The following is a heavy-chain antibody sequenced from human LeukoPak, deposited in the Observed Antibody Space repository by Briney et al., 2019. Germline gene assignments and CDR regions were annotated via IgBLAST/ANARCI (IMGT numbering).Heavy chain of an antibody. CDR3: VTGGHYAGS. Sequence: GGGPRLSLAAPGFSFHISGVHLGRPAPGEGLEWVAKIEPGGSEENYLDSVKGRFTISRDDAKNSLYLQMNSLRAEDTAVYYCVTGGHYAGSWGQGSLVTVSS. V-gene: IGHV3-7*01. CDR1: GFSFHISG. D-gene: IGHD3-22*01. CDR2: IEPGGSEE. J-gene: IGHJ5*02.